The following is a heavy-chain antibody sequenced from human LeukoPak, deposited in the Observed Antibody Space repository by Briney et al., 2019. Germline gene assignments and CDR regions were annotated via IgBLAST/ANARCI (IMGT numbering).Heavy chain of an antibody. V-gene: IGHV4-39*01. D-gene: IGHD6-13*01. CDR2: IYYSGST. CDR1: GGSISSSSYY. CDR3: ARRSIAAAGPFDP. Sequence: SETLSLTCTVSGGSISSSSYYWGWIRQPPGKRLEWIGSIYYSGSTYYNPSLRSRVTISVDTSKNQFSLKLSSVTAADTAVYYCARRSIAAAGPFDPWGQGTLVTVSS. J-gene: IGHJ5*02.